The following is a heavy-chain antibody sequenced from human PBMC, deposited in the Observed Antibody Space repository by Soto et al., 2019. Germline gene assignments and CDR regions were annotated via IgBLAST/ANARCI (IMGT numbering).Heavy chain of an antibody. J-gene: IGHJ6*02. D-gene: IGHD2-15*01. Sequence: EVQLVESGGGLVKPGGSLRLSCISSGFTFRTYTMNWVRQAPGKGLEWVSGIRGFSPYTFYAESVKGRFNISRDNAKKSLYLQMNSLRAEDTAVYYCARDRGYDAHDYYYNAMDVWGQGTTVTVSS. CDR1: GFTFRTYT. CDR2: IRGFSPYT. V-gene: IGHV3-21*01. CDR3: ARDRGYDAHDYYYNAMDV.